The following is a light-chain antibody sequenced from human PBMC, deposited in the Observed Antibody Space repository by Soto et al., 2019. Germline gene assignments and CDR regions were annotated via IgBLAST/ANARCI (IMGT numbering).Light chain of an antibody. CDR3: QQRSNWPLT. Sequence: EIVLTQSPATLSLSPGERATLSCRASQSINSHLAWYQQKPGQAPRLLMYDASNRATDIPARVSGSGSGTDFSLTISSREPEDFAVYYCQQRSNWPLTFGGGTQVEIK. CDR2: DAS. CDR1: QSINSH. J-gene: IGKJ4*01. V-gene: IGKV3-11*01.